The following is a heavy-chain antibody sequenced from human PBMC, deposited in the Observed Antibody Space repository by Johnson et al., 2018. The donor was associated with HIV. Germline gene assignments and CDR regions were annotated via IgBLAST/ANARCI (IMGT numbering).Heavy chain of an antibody. D-gene: IGHD3-22*01. CDR3: ARDGTPYYYDSSGYYQSYDSFDI. V-gene: IGHV3-74*01. Sequence: VQLVESGGGLVQPGGSLILSCAASGFTFSSYWMHWVRQAPGKGLVWVSRISSDGSSTYYADSVKGRFTISRDNAKNTMFVQMNSLRAEDTAVYYCARDGTPYYYDSSGYYQSYDSFDIWGQGTMVSVSS. J-gene: IGHJ3*02. CDR2: ISSDGSST. CDR1: GFTFSSYW.